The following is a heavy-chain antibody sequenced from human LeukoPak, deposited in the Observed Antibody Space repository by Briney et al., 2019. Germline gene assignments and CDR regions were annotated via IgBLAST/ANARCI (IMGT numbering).Heavy chain of an antibody. CDR2: IYYSGTT. CDR1: GGSISSSSYY. V-gene: IGHV4-39*07. D-gene: IGHD3-22*01. CDR3: ARVQYYYDSSGTFFDY. Sequence: PSETLSLTCTVSGGSISSSSYYWGWIRQPPGKGLEWIGNIYYSGTTYYNLSLKSRVTISVDTSNNQFSLKLSSVTAADTAVYYCARVQYYYDSSGTFFDYWGQGTLVTASS. J-gene: IGHJ4*02.